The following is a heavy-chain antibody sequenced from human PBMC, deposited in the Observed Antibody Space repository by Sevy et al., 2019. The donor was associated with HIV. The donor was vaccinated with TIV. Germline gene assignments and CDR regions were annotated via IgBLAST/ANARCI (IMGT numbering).Heavy chain of an antibody. CDR2: IGAYNGNR. CDR3: ARLSTARGESNWFDP. Sequence: ASVKVSCKASGYTFSTYGISWVRQAPGQGLEWMGWIGAYNGNRKYAQNFQDRITMTTDTSTSTAYMELRSLRSDDTAVYFCARLSTARGESNWFDPWGQGTLVTVSS. J-gene: IGHJ5*02. CDR1: GYTFSTYG. V-gene: IGHV1-18*01. D-gene: IGHD3-16*01.